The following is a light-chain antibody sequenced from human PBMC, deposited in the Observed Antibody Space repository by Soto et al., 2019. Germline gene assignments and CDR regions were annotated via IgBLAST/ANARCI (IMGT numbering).Light chain of an antibody. V-gene: IGKV1-5*03. J-gene: IGKJ1*01. CDR3: KHYNSYSEA. Sequence: DIQMTQSPSTLSGSVGDRVTITCRASQTISSWLAWYQQKPGKAPKLLIYKASTLKSGVPSRFSGSGSGTEFTLTISSLQPDDFATYYCKHYNSYSEAFGQGTQVPLK. CDR2: KAS. CDR1: QTISSW.